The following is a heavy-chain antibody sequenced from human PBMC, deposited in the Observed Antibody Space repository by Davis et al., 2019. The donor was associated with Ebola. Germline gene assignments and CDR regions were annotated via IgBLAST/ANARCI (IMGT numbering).Heavy chain of an antibody. J-gene: IGHJ4*02. CDR3: AKDGIAVADY. D-gene: IGHD6-19*01. V-gene: IGHV3-23*01. Sequence: GESLKISCAASGFTFSSYAMSWVRQAPGKGLEWVLGISNSGDYRYYADSVKGRFTISRDNSKNTLYLQMNSLRAEDTAVYYCAKDGIAVADYWGQGTLVTVSS. CDR1: GFTFSSYA. CDR2: ISNSGDYR.